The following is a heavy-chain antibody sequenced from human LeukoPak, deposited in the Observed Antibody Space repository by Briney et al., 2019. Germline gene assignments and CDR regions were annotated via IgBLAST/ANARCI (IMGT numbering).Heavy chain of an antibody. Sequence: SETLSLTCTVSGGSISSSSYYWGWIRQPPGKGLEWTGSIYYSGSTYYNPSLKSRVTISVDTSKNQFSLKLSSVTAADTAVYYCARDHTYYYYMDVWGKGTTVTVSS. V-gene: IGHV4-39*07. CDR3: ARDHTYYYYMDV. CDR2: IYYSGST. CDR1: GGSISSSSYY. J-gene: IGHJ6*03.